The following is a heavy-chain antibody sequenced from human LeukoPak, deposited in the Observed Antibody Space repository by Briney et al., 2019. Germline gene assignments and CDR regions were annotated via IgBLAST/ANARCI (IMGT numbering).Heavy chain of an antibody. CDR1: GFTFSNYW. J-gene: IGHJ5*01. V-gene: IGHV3-7*05. CDR3: AGGQGWQFDF. CDR2: MKQDGSEK. Sequence: PGGSLRLSCALSGFTFSNYWINWVRQAPGKGLEWVANMKQDGSEKYYVDSVKGRFTISRDNAKNVLYLQMNSLRDEDTAVYYCAGGQGWQFDFWGQGTLVTVSS. D-gene: IGHD2-15*01.